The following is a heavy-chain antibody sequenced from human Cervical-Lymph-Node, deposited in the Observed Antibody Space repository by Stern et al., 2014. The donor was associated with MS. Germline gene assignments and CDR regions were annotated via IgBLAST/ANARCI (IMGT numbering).Heavy chain of an antibody. CDR1: GFTFSSYG. V-gene: IGHV3-30*18. J-gene: IGHJ4*02. CDR2: ISYDGTRQ. CDR3: AKDGWDCGTDCFDVDY. Sequence: DQLVESGGGVVQPGRSLRLSCAASGFTFSSYGIHWVRQAPGKGLEWVAVISYDGTRQFYADALKGRFTISRDNSKNTLYLQMNSLRVEDTAVYYCAKDGWDCGTDCFDVDYWGQGTLVTVSS. D-gene: IGHD2-21*02.